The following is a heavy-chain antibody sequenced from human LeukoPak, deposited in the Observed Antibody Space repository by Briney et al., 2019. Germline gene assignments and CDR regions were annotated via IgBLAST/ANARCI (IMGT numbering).Heavy chain of an antibody. CDR3: VRYMWRRTNPSHWGFET. CDR2: IRYDGSNK. V-gene: IGHV3-30*02. Sequence: GGSLRLSCAASGFTFSSYGMHWVRQAPGKGLEWVAFIRYDGSNKYYADPVKGRFTISRDNSKNTLYLQMNSLRAEDTAWYCWVRYMWRRTNPSHWGFETWGQGTLVTVSS. CDR1: GFTFSSYG. J-gene: IGHJ5*02. D-gene: IGHD1-1*01.